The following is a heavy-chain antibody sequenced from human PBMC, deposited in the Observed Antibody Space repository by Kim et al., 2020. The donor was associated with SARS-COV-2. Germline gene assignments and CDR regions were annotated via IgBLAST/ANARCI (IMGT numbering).Heavy chain of an antibody. Sequence: YTPSLKSRVTIAVDTSKNQFSLKLSSVTAADTAIYYCARHRSGYGTAFEIWGQGTMVTVSS. CDR3: ARHRSGYGTAFEI. V-gene: IGHV4-39*01. D-gene: IGHD3-3*01. J-gene: IGHJ3*02.